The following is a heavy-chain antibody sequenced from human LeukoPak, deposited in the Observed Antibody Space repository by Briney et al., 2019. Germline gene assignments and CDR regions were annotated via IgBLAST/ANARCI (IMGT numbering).Heavy chain of an antibody. J-gene: IGHJ3*02. CDR2: ISRSGSTI. CDR3: VRGGGSCCPFNAFDI. D-gene: IGHD2-15*01. Sequence: GGSLRLSCAASRFTFSSYEMNWVRQAPGKGLEWVSYISRSGSTIYYADSVKGRFTISRDNAKNSLYLQMNSLRAEDTAVYYCVRGGGSCCPFNAFDIWGQGTMVTVSS. CDR1: RFTFSSYE. V-gene: IGHV3-48*03.